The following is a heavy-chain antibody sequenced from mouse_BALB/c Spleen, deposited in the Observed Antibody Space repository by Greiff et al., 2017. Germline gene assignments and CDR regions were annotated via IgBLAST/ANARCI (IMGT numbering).Heavy chain of an antibody. V-gene: IGHV1-31*01. Sequence: EVQLQQSGPELVKPGASVKISCKASGYSFTGYYMHWVKQSHVKSLEWIGRINPYNGATSYNQNFKDKASLTVDKSSSTAYMELHSLTSEDSAVYYCARTTVGYFDCWGQGTTLTVSS. CDR1: GYSFTGYY. D-gene: IGHD1-1*01. CDR3: ARTTVGYFDC. CDR2: INPYNGAT. J-gene: IGHJ2*01.